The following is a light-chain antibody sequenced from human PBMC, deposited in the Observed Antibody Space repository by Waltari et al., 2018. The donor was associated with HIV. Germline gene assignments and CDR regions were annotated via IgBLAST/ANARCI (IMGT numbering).Light chain of an antibody. Sequence: GTPGQRVTISCSGSSSNIGSKYVYWFQQLPGTAPNLLMYRNNQRPSGVPDRFSGSKSGTSASLAISGLRAEDEADYYCAAWDDSLSAVVFGGGTKLTVL. J-gene: IGLJ3*02. V-gene: IGLV1-47*01. CDR3: AAWDDSLSAVV. CDR2: RNN. CDR1: SSNIGSKY.